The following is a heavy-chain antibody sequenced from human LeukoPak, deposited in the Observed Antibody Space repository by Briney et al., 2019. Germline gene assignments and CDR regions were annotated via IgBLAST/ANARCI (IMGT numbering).Heavy chain of an antibody. CDR3: ARDPYYYDSSGPDAFDI. D-gene: IGHD3-22*01. CDR1: GGSISSSSYY. V-gene: IGHV4-39*07. CDR2: IYYSGST. J-gene: IGHJ3*02. Sequence: KPSETLSLTCTVSGGSISSSSYYWGWIRQPPGKGLEWIGSIYYSGSTYYNPSLKSRVTISVDTSKNQFSPKLSSVTAADTAVYYCARDPYYYDSSGPDAFDIWGQGTMVTVSS.